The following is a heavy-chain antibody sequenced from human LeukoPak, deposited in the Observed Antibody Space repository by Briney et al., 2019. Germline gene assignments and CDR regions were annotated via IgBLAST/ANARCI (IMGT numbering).Heavy chain of an antibody. CDR3: ARDLYSGGYSVGY. J-gene: IGHJ4*02. V-gene: IGHV4-30-4*01. Sequence: SQTLSLTCTVSGDSISRGDYYWSWIRQPPGKGLEWIGYISYSGSTYYNPSLKSRITISVDASKNQFSLKLSSVAATDTAVYYCARDLYSGGYSVGYWGQGTLVTVSS. CDR1: GDSISRGDYY. CDR2: ISYSGST. D-gene: IGHD1-26*01.